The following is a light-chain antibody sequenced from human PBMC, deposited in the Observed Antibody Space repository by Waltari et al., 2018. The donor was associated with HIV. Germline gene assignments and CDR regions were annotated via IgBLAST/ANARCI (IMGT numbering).Light chain of an antibody. J-gene: IGLJ1*01. V-gene: IGLV3-10*01. Sequence: YELTQPPSVSVSPGRTAAITCSGDALPETPVYWFRQKSGQAPVLLIFDDNRRPSAISDKFSGSKSGTVATLTISGAQVQDEADYYCYSTGNGDTHKGVFGSGTCVTVL. CDR1: ALPETP. CDR3: YSTGNGDTHKGV. CDR2: DDN.